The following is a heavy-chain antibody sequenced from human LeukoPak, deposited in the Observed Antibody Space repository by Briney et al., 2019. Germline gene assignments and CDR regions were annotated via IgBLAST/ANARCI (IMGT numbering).Heavy chain of an antibody. D-gene: IGHD3-22*01. CDR3: ARRNTYYYDSSGYYWDY. J-gene: IGHJ4*02. Sequence: GESLKISCKGSGYSFTSYWIGWVRQMPGKGLEWMGIIYPGDSDTRYSPSFQGQVTISADKSISTAYPQWSSLKASDTAMYYCARRNTYYYDSSGYYWDYWGQGTLVTVSS. CDR1: GYSFTSYW. V-gene: IGHV5-51*01. CDR2: IYPGDSDT.